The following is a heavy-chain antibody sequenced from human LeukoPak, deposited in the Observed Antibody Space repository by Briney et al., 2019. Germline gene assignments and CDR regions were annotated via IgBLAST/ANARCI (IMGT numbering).Heavy chain of an antibody. D-gene: IGHD3-22*01. V-gene: IGHV4-4*07. Sequence: PSETLSLTCTVSGDSISSYYWSWIRQPAGKGLEWIGRIYTSGSTNYNPSLKSRVTMSVDTSKNQFSLKLSSVTAADTAVYYCARDHYRRSYYGISGYFDYWGQGTLVTVSS. J-gene: IGHJ4*02. CDR1: GDSISSYY. CDR2: IYTSGST. CDR3: ARDHYRRSYYGISGYFDY.